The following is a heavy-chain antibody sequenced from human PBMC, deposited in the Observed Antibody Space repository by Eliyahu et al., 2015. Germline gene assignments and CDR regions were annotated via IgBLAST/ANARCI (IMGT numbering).Heavy chain of an antibody. J-gene: IGHJ4*02. Sequence: EVQLVQSGAEVKRPGESLKXSCQGSGYRFXDFWXGWVRQVPGTGLEWMGIIYPGDSDTIYSPSFQGQVTISADKSIATAYVQWSSLKASDTAMYYCATGAVTTRFDFWGQGTLVTVSS. CDR2: IYPGDSDT. CDR3: ATGAVTTRFDF. CDR1: GYRFXDFW. D-gene: IGHD4-17*01. V-gene: IGHV5-51*03.